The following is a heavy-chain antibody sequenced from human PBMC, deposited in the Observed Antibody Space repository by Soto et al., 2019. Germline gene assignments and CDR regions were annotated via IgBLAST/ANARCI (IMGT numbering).Heavy chain of an antibody. CDR1: GFTFRSYG. Sequence: QVQLVESGGGVVQPGRSLRLSCAASGFTFRSYGMHWVRQAPGKGLEWVAVIWYDGGNKHYADSVKGRFTISRDNSKNTLYLRMRSVRAEDSAVYYCAGVAYGSAAAPFRYCGMDVWGQGSTVTVTS. J-gene: IGHJ6*02. D-gene: IGHD6-25*01. V-gene: IGHV3-33*01. CDR2: IWYDGGNK. CDR3: AGVAYGSAAAPFRYCGMDV.